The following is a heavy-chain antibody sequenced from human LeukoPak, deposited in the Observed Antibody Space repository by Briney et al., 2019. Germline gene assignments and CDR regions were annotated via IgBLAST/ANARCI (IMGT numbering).Heavy chain of an antibody. CDR2: MSAFNGDT. CDR3: ARARGYSRGYYFGY. CDR1: GYTCTGYY. Sequence: GASVQVSRQASGYTCTGYYMHWVRQAPGQGLAWMGWMSAFNGDTNNAHKLQGRVTMTTYTPPSTAYLELRSLRSDRTAVYYFARARGYSRGYYFGYWGQGTLVTVSS. D-gene: IGHD1-26*01. V-gene: IGHV1-18*04. J-gene: IGHJ4*02.